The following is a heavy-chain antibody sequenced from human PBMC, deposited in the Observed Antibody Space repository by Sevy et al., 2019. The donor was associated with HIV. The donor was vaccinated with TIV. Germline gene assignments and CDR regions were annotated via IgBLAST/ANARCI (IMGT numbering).Heavy chain of an antibody. J-gene: IGHJ3*02. CDR1: GFTFSSYE. D-gene: IGHD3-10*01. Sequence: GGSLRLSCAASGFTFSSYEMNWVRQAPGKGLEWVSYISSSGSTIYYADSVKGRFTISRDNAKNSLYLQMNSLRAEDTAVYYCARDGPGYMVRGVRTGAYAFDIWGQGTMVTVSS. CDR2: ISSSGSTI. CDR3: ARDGPGYMVRGVRTGAYAFDI. V-gene: IGHV3-48*03.